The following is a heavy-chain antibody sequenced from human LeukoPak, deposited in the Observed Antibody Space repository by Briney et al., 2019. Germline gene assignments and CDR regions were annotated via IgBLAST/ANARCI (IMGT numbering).Heavy chain of an antibody. J-gene: IGHJ4*02. V-gene: IGHV3-7*01. CDR2: MNQEGSEK. CDR1: GFTFSSYW. Sequence: GGSLRLSCAASGFTFSSYWMTWVRQAPGKGLEWVDNMNQEGSEKNYVDSVKGRFIISRDNPKNSLYLQMNSLRAEDTAVYYCAYGSYYDSSGSLLGWWGQGTLVTVSS. D-gene: IGHD3-22*01. CDR3: AYGSYYDSSGSLLGW.